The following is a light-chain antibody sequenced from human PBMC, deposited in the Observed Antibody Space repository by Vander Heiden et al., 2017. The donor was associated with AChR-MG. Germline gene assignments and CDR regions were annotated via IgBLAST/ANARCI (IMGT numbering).Light chain of an antibody. CDR3: QQYNNWART. V-gene: IGKV3-15*01. J-gene: IGKJ1*01. Sequence: ELVMTQSPATLSVSPGERATLSCRASQSVSSNLAWYQQKPGQAPRLLIYGASTRATGIPARCSGSGSGTEFTLTISSLQSEDFAVYYCQQYNNWARTFGQGTKVEIK. CDR2: GAS. CDR1: QSVSSN.